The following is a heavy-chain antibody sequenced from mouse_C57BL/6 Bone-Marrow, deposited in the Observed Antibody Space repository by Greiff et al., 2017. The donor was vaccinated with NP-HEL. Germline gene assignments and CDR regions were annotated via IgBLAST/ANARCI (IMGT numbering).Heavy chain of an antibody. CDR1: GFSFNTYA. V-gene: IGHV10-1*01. D-gene: IGHD2-4*01. J-gene: IGHJ1*03. CDR3: VRQGRLRWYFDV. CDR2: IRSKSNNYAT. Sequence: VQLVESGGGLVQPKGSLKLSCAASGFSFNTYAMNWVRQAPGKGLEWVARIRSKSNNYATYYADSVKDRFTISRDDSESMLYLQMNNLKTEDTAMYYCVRQGRLRWYFDVWGTGTTVTVSS.